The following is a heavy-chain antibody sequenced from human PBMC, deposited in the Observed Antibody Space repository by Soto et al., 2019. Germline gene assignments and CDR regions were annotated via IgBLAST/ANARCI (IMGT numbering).Heavy chain of an antibody. V-gene: IGHV3-74*01. D-gene: IGHD3-22*01. CDR2: INSGGNIT. CDR3: ASGTPTTYYYDSSGPTRH. J-gene: IGHJ4*02. Sequence: GVSLRLSCTASGFALSRYWMYWVRQVPGKGPVWVSHINSGGNITPYADSVRGRFTISRDNSKNTLYLQMNRLRDEDTAVYYCASGTPTTYYYDSSGPTRHWGQGTLVTVSS. CDR1: GFALSRYW.